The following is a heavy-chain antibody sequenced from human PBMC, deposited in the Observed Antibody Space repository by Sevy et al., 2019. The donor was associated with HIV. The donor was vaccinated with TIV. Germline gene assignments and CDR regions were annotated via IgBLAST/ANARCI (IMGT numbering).Heavy chain of an antibody. Sequence: GGSLRLSCAASGFTFSSYPMSWVRQAPGKGLEWVSAISGSGGNTYYADSVKGRFTISRDNSKNTLYLQMNSLRAEDTAVYYWAKRGDDTYYYDSSGYFGYWGQGTLVTVSS. CDR2: ISGSGGNT. CDR3: AKRGDDTYYYDSSGYFGY. D-gene: IGHD3-22*01. CDR1: GFTFSSYP. V-gene: IGHV3-23*01. J-gene: IGHJ4*02.